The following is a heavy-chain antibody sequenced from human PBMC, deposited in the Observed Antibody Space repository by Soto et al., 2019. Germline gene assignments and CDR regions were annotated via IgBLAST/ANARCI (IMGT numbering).Heavy chain of an antibody. CDR1: GSTFSGYY. CDR3: AVHFPDYYDSSGYLN. D-gene: IGHD3-22*01. CDR2: INANSGGT. Sequence: QVQVVQSGAEVKKPGASVKVSCKAPGSTFSGYYIHWVRQAPGEGLEWMGWINANSGGTNYAQKFQGRVTLTKDTSTSTGYMALSRLTSDDTAVYYCAVHFPDYYDSSGYLNWGQGTLVTVSS. V-gene: IGHV1-2*02. J-gene: IGHJ4*02.